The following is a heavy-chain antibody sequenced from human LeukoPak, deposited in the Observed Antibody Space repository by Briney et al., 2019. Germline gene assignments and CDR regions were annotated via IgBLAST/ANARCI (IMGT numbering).Heavy chain of an antibody. CDR3: ARVSDYYDSSGYFDY. CDR1: GGSISSYY. D-gene: IGHD3-22*01. CDR2: IYYSGST. V-gene: IGHV4-59*01. J-gene: IGHJ4*02. Sequence: SETLSLTCTVSGGSISSYYWSWIRQPPGKGLEWIGYIYYSGSTNYNPSLKSRVTISVDTSKNQFSLKLSSVTATDTAVYYCARVSDYYDSSGYFDYWGQGTLVTVSS.